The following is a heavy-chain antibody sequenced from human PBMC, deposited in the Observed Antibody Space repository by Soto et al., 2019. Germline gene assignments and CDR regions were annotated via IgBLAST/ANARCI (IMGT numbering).Heavy chain of an antibody. J-gene: IGHJ4*02. CDR2: IYWDDSQ. CDR3: ARKGPEDWPLDY. D-gene: IGHD3-9*01. CDR1: GFSLSTSGVG. V-gene: IGHV2-5*02. Sequence: QITLKESGPTLVRPTQTLTLTCAFSGFSLSTSGVGVGWIRQPPGKALEWLAVIYWDDSQHYSPSLRSRLTITNHTSKNQVVLTMTNMDPMDTGTYYCARKGPEDWPLDYWCQGTLVTVSS.